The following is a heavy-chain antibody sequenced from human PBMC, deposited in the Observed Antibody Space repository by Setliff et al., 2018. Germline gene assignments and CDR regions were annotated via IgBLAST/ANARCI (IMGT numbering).Heavy chain of an antibody. J-gene: IGHJ3*02. Sequence: PGESLKISCKGSGYRFTTYWIGWVRQMPGKGLEWMGIVFSGDSDTRYSPSFQGQVTMSADKSINTAYLQWSSLKASDTAMYYCARLGAPASHDAFDNWGQGTMVTVSS. CDR1: GYRFTTYW. D-gene: IGHD6-25*01. CDR2: VFSGDSDT. V-gene: IGHV5-51*01. CDR3: ARLGAPASHDAFDN.